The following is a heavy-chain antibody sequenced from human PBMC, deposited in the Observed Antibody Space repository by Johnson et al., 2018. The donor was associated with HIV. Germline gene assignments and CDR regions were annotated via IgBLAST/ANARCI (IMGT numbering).Heavy chain of an antibody. CDR2: ISYDGSNK. V-gene: IGHV3-30*04. CDR3: ASDFRFNRTVQGLIIISGVFDM. Sequence: QVQLVESGGGVVQPERSLRLSCAASGFTFSTYAMHWVRQAPGKGLEWVACISYDGSNKHYAGSVKGRFTISRDNSKNTLYLQMNSLRSEDTAVYSCASDFRFNRTVQGLIIISGVFDMWGQVTVVSVSS. J-gene: IGHJ3*02. D-gene: IGHD3-10*01. CDR1: GFTFSTYA.